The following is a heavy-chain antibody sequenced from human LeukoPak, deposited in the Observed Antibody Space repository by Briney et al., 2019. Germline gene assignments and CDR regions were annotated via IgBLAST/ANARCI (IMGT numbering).Heavy chain of an antibody. V-gene: IGHV3-30-3*01. Sequence: GGSLRLSCAASGFTFSSYAMHWVRQAPGKGLEWVAVISYDGSNKYYADSVKGRFTISRDNSKNTLYLQMNSLKTEDTAVYYCTTDLVSSGFGVVIPYFDYWGQGTLVTVSS. CDR2: ISYDGSNK. CDR3: TTDLVSSGFGVVIPYFDY. D-gene: IGHD3-3*01. J-gene: IGHJ4*02. CDR1: GFTFSSYA.